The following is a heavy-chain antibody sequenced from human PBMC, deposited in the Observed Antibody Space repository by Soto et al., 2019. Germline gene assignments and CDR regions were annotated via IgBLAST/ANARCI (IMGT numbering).Heavy chain of an antibody. V-gene: IGHV4-30-2*01. Sequence: QLQLQESGSGLVKPSQTLSLTCAVSGGSISSGGYSWSWIRQPPGKGLEWIGYIYHSGSTYYNPSLKGRVPISVDRSKNPCSLKQSSVTAADTAVYYCASHYDSSGYYYDYWGQGTLVTVSS. CDR2: IYHSGST. J-gene: IGHJ4*02. CDR3: ASHYDSSGYYYDY. D-gene: IGHD3-22*01. CDR1: GGSISSGGYS.